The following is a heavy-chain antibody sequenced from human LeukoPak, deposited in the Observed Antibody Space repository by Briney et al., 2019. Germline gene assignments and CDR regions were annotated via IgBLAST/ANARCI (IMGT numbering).Heavy chain of an antibody. CDR2: ISSSSSTI. CDR3: ARGERGSSSSFDY. D-gene: IGHD6-13*01. CDR1: GFTFSSYS. J-gene: IGHJ4*02. V-gene: IGHV3-48*04. Sequence: GGSLRLSCAASGFTFSSYSMNWVSQAPGKELEWVSYISSSSSTIYYADSVKGRFTISRDNAKNSLYLQMNSLRAEDTAAYYCARGERGSSSSFDYWGRGTLVTVSS.